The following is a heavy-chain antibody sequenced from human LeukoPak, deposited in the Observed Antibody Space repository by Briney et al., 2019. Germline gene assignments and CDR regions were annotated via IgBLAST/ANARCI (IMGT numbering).Heavy chain of an antibody. CDR3: ARGAYGGNFFGY. CDR2: INGDGSST. J-gene: IGHJ4*02. D-gene: IGHD4-23*01. CDR1: GFTFSRYW. V-gene: IGHV3-74*01. Sequence: GGSLRLSCAASGFTFSRYWMHWVRQAPGKGLVWVSRINGDGSSTSYADSVKGRFTISRDNAKNTLYLQMNSLRAEDMAVYYCARGAYGGNFFGYWGQGTLVTVSS.